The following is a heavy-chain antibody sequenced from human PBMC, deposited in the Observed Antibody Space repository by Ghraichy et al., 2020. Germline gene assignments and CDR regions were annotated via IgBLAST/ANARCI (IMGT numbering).Heavy chain of an antibody. D-gene: IGHD5-12*01. CDR1: GFTFSSYA. CDR2: ISGSGGST. CDR3: AKSPQWLRFSNDAFDI. V-gene: IGHV3-23*01. Sequence: GESLNISCAASGFTFSSYAMSWVRQAPGKGLEWVSAISGSGGSTYYADSVKGRFTISRDNSKNTLYLQMNSLRAEDTAVYYCAKSPQWLRFSNDAFDIWGQGTMVTVSS. J-gene: IGHJ3*02.